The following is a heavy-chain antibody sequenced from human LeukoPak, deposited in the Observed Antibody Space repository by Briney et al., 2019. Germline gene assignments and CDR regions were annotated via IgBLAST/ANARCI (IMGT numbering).Heavy chain of an antibody. V-gene: IGHV4-59*01. CDR2: IYYSGST. Sequence: SETLSLTCTLSGGSISSYYWSWIRQPPGKGLEWIRYIYYSGSTKYNPSLKSRVTISGDTSKKQFSLKLSSVTAADTAVYYCARGYSGYDPTYFDYWGQGTLVTVAS. CDR1: GGSISSYY. CDR3: ARGYSGYDPTYFDY. D-gene: IGHD5-12*01. J-gene: IGHJ4*02.